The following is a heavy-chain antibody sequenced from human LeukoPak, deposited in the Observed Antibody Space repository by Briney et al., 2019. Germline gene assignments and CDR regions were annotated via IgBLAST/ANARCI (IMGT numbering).Heavy chain of an antibody. CDR3: AKERLV. CDR1: GFTLGNYA. D-gene: IGHD6-6*01. J-gene: IGHJ4*02. CDR2: ISAINGTT. V-gene: IGHV3-23*01. Sequence: GGSLRLSCAASGFTLGNYAMTWVRQAPGKGLEWVSAISAINGTTYYADSVKGRFTISRDNSKNTLYLQMNSLRVEDTAIYYCAKERLVWGQGTLVTVSS.